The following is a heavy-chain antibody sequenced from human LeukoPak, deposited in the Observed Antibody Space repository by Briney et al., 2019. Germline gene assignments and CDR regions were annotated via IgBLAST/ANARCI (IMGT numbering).Heavy chain of an antibody. J-gene: IGHJ4*02. CDR3: VRESEYYFDHSASFDY. Sequence: GGSLRLPCAASGFTFSGYIIHWVRQAPGKGLEWVSVMSSDGNAMFYADSVKGRFTISRDNSKNTLYLQMNSLRAEDTAVYYCVRESEYYFDHSASFDYWGQGALVTVSP. CDR1: GFTFSGYI. D-gene: IGHD3-22*01. V-gene: IGHV3-30-3*01. CDR2: MSSDGNAM.